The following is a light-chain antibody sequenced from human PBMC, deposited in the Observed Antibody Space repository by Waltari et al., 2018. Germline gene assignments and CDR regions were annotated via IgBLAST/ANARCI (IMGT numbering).Light chain of an antibody. J-gene: IGKJ1*01. CDR1: QSENTN. V-gene: IGKV3-15*01. CDR2: GAS. Sequence: EIILTQSPATLSVFPGEETSLSCRASQSENTNLAWYQHKPGQAPRLLIYGASIRATGIPARFRGSGSGTEFTLTISSLQSEDLAVYYCQQYINRPRTFGQGTKVEIK. CDR3: QQYINRPRT.